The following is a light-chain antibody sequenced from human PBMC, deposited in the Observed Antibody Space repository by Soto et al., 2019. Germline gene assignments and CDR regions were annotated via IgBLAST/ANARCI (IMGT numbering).Light chain of an antibody. Sequence: EIVLTQSPGTLSLSPGERATLSCRASESVDSNYLAWYQQKPGQAPRLLMYGAASRATGIQDRFSGSGSGTDFTLTISRLDPEDSAVYHCQQYGRPPLTFGQGTKVEIK. J-gene: IGKJ1*01. CDR3: QQYGRPPLT. CDR2: GAA. CDR1: ESVDSNY. V-gene: IGKV3-20*01.